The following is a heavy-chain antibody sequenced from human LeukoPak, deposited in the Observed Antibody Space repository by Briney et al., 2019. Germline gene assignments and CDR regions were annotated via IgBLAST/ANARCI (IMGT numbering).Heavy chain of an antibody. J-gene: IGHJ4*02. CDR1: GFTFSSYG. D-gene: IGHD6-19*01. CDR3: AREGGVVVAGTFDY. V-gene: IGHV3-30*02. Sequence: GGSLRLSCAASGFTFSSYGMHWVRQAPGKGLEWVAFIRYDGSNKYYADSVKGRFTISRDNSKNTLYLQMNSLRAEDTAVYYCAREGGVVVAGTFDYWGQGTLVTVSS. CDR2: IRYDGSNK.